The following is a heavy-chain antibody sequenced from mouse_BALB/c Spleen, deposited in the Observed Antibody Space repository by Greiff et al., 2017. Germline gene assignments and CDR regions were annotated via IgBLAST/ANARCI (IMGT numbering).Heavy chain of an antibody. CDR3: ARRAFYYGSSYLYFDY. CDR2: ISSGGST. V-gene: IGHV5-6-5*01. D-gene: IGHD1-1*01. J-gene: IGHJ2*01. Sequence: EVQLVESGGGLVKPGGSLKLSCAASGFTFSSYAMSWVRQTPEKRLEWVASISSGGSTYYPDSVKGRFTISRDNARNILYLQMSSLRSEDTAMYYCARRAFYYGSSYLYFDYWGQGTTLTVSS. CDR1: GFTFSSYA.